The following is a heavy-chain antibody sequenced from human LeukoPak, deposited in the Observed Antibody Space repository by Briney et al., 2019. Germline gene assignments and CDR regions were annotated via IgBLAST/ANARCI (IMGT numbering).Heavy chain of an antibody. CDR2: ISHDGSNK. V-gene: IGHV3-30-3*01. CDR1: GFTFSSYA. D-gene: IGHD3-9*01. Sequence: GRSLRLSCAASGFTFSSYAMHWVRQAPGKGLEWVAVISHDGSNKYYADSVKGRFTISKDNSKNTLYLQMNSLRAEDTAVYYCARDSPNPNYDILTGRLYYYYYYGMDVWGQGTTVTVSS. J-gene: IGHJ6*02. CDR3: ARDSPNPNYDILTGRLYYYYYYGMDV.